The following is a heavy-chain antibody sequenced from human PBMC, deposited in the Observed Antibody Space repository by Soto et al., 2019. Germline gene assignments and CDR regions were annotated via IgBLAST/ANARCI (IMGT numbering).Heavy chain of an antibody. D-gene: IGHD1-1*01. CDR1: VGSISSGDYY. J-gene: IGHJ4*02. CDR2: TYYSGST. CDR3: ARFMGTLLYLDY. V-gene: IGHV4-30-4*01. Sequence: SETLSLTCTVSVGSISSGDYYWSWIRQPPGKGLEWIGYTYYSGSTYYNPSLKSRVTISVDTSTNHFSLKLSSVTAADTAVYYCARFMGTLLYLDYWGQGTLVTVSS.